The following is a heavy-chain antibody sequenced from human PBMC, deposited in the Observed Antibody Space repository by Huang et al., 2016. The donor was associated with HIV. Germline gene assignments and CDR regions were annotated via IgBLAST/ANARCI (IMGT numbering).Heavy chain of an antibody. CDR3: ARTEMEYYYGSSGYYPDY. D-gene: IGHD3-22*01. CDR2: ISGTSSNI. Sequence: EVQLVESGGALVQPGGSLKLSCVVSGFDFSKYSMNWVRQALGKGLGWVSYISGTSSNIYYADSVKGRFTISRDNAKNSVFLQMRSQRAEDTALYYCARTEMEYYYGSSGYYPDYWGQGTQVTVSS. J-gene: IGHJ4*02. CDR1: GFDFSKYS. V-gene: IGHV3-48*01.